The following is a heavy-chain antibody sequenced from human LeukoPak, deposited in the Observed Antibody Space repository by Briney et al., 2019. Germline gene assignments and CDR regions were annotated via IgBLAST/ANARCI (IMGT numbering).Heavy chain of an antibody. J-gene: IGHJ3*02. CDR2: IYPGDSDT. CDR1: GYSFTSYW. Sequence: GESLKISCKGSGYSFTSYWIGWVRQMPGKGLEWMGIIYPGDSDTRYSPSFQGQVTISADKSISTAYLQWSSLKASDTAMYYCARHPSIEGIAVAGPEAFDIWGQGTMVTVSS. D-gene: IGHD6-19*01. V-gene: IGHV5-51*01. CDR3: ARHPSIEGIAVAGPEAFDI.